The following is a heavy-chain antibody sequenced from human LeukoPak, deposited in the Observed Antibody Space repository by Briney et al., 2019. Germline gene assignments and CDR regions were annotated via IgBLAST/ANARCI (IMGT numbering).Heavy chain of an antibody. Sequence: GGSLRLSCAASGFTFSTYWMHWVRQAPGKGLVWVSRINSDGSITTYADSVKGRFTTSRDNSKNTLYLQMNSLRAEDTAVYYCARDGDYYDSSGYYYPPLWGQGTLVTVSS. CDR2: INSDGSIT. CDR3: ARDGDYYDSSGYYYPPL. V-gene: IGHV3-74*01. J-gene: IGHJ4*02. CDR1: GFTFSTYW. D-gene: IGHD3-22*01.